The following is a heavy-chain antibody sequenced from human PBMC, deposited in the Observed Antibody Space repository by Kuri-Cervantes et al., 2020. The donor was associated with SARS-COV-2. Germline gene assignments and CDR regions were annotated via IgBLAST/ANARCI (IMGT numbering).Heavy chain of an antibody. Sequence: SETLSLTCTVSGGSISSYYWSWIRQPPGKGLEWIGYIYYSGSTNYNPSLKSRVTISVDTSKNQFSLKLSSVTAADTAIYYCARVGYCFGTRCVTYFDPWGQGTLVTVSS. J-gene: IGHJ5*02. CDR1: GGSISSYY. D-gene: IGHD2-2*03. V-gene: IGHV4-59*01. CDR3: ARVGYCFGTRCVTYFDP. CDR2: IYYSGST.